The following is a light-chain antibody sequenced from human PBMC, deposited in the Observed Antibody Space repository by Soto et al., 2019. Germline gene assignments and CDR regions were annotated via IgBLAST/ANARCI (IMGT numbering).Light chain of an antibody. Sequence: QSVLTQPASVSGSPGQSITISCTGTSSDVGSYNLDSWYQQHPGKAPKLMIYEGSKRPSGVSNRFSGFKSGNTASLTISGLQAEDEADYYCCSYAGSSTFVVFGGGTKLTVL. J-gene: IGLJ2*01. V-gene: IGLV2-23*03. CDR2: EGS. CDR1: SSDVGSYNL. CDR3: CSYAGSSTFVV.